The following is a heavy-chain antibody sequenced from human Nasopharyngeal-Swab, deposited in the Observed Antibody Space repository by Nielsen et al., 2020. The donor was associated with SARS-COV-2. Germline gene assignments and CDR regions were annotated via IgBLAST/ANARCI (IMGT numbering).Heavy chain of an antibody. CDR1: GFTFRSYA. J-gene: IGHJ6*02. CDR3: AKDRDSGDDSDDYYHYYGMDV. Sequence: GGSLRLSCAASGFTFRSYAISWVRQAPGKGLAWVSVISGSDHTTYYADSVKGRFTISRDNSKNTVNLQMNSLRVEDTAIYYCAKDRDSGDDSDDYYHYYGMDVWGHGPPFTVFS. CDR2: ISGSDHTT. D-gene: IGHD5-12*01. V-gene: IGHV3-23*01.